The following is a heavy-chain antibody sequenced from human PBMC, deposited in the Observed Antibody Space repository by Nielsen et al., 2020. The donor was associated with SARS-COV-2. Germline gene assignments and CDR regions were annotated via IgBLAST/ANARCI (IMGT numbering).Heavy chain of an antibody. CDR1: GFTFDDYT. J-gene: IGHJ4*02. D-gene: IGHD6-19*01. CDR2: ISWDGGST. V-gene: IGHV3-43*01. Sequence: GESLKISCAASGFTFDDYTMHWVRQAPGKGLEWVSLISWDGGSTYYADSVKGRFTISRDNSKNSLYLQMNSLRTEDTALYYCAKSYSSGWYYFDYWGQGTLVTVSS. CDR3: AKSYSSGWYYFDY.